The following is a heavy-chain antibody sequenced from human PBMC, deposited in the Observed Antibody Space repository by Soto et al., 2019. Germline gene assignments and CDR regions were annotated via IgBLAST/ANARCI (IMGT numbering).Heavy chain of an antibody. CDR1: GGSISSDNW. Sequence: QVHLQESGPDLVRPSETLSLTCSFFGGSISSDNWWSWVRQTPGKGLEWIGEIYHSGNTNYNPSLKSRVTISVDESKNQFSLKLTSVTAGDTALYYCARLSASSKLRGVVINWGQGTLVTVSS. D-gene: IGHD3-10*01. CDR2: IYHSGNT. V-gene: IGHV4-4*02. CDR3: ARLSASSKLRGVVIN. J-gene: IGHJ4*02.